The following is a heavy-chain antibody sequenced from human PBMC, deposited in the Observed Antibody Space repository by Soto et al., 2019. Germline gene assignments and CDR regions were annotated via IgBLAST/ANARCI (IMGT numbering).Heavy chain of an antibody. CDR1: GFTFSDYY. CDR2: ISSSGSTI. Sequence: QVQLVESGGGLVKPGGSLRLSCAASGFTFSDYYMSWIRQAPGKGLEWVSYISSSGSTIYYADSVKGRFTISRDNAKNSLYLQMNSLRAEDTAVYYCARYLGQYIVLVPADCYYYGMDVWGQGTTVTVSS. V-gene: IGHV3-11*01. J-gene: IGHJ6*02. CDR3: ARYLGQYIVLVPADCYYYGMDV. D-gene: IGHD2-2*01.